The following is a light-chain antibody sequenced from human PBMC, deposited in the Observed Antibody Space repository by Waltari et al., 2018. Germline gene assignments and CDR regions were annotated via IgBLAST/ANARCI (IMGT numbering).Light chain of an antibody. CDR3: HSRDSSGDVI. V-gene: IGLV3-19*01. CDR2: GKN. J-gene: IGLJ2*01. Sequence: SSELTQDPAVSVALGQTVRITCQGDSLRTYYVSWFHQKPGQAPALVIYGKNNRPSGISDRFSASISGRTASLTIIGAQAEDEADYYCHSRDSSGDVIIGGGTKLTVV. CDR1: SLRTYY.